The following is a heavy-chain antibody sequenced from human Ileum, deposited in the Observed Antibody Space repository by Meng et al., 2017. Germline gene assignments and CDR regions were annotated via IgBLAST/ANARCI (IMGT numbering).Heavy chain of an antibody. CDR2: IHYSGST. V-gene: IGHV4-34*01. J-gene: IGHJ4*02. Sequence: QLQLMQWVAGMLKPSETLSLTCNVYGDSFTDYYWNWFRQPPGKGLEWIGEIHYSGSTNYNPSLESRVTISEDTSQKQFSLRLSSVTAADTAVYYCARRIRGGSYLGWGQGTLVTVSS. CDR1: GDSFTDYY. CDR3: ARRIRGGSYLG. D-gene: IGHD1-26*01.